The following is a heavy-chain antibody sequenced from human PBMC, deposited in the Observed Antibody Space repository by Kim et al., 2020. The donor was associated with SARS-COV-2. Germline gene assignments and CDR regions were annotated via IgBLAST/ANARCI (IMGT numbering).Heavy chain of an antibody. Sequence: SETLSLTCAVYGGSFSGYYWSWIRQPPGKGLEWIGEINHSGSTNYNPSLKSRVTISVDTSKNQFSLKLSSVTAADTAVYYCARGLLRYFDWLWGETRIRDHYFDYWGQGTLVTVSS. V-gene: IGHV4-34*01. D-gene: IGHD3-9*01. J-gene: IGHJ4*02. CDR3: ARGLLRYFDWLWGETRIRDHYFDY. CDR1: GGSFSGYY. CDR2: INHSGST.